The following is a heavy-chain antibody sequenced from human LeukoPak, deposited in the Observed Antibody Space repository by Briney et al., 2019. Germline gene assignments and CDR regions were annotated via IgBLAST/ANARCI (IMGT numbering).Heavy chain of an antibody. D-gene: IGHD3-22*01. CDR2: INHSGST. CDR1: GGSFSGYY. V-gene: IGHV4-34*01. Sequence: SETLSLTCAVYGGSFSGYYWSWIRQPPGKGLEWIGEINHSGSTNYNPSLKSRVTISVDTSKNQFSLKLSSVTAADTAVYYCARGLPFSYDSSLWGQGTLVTVSS. CDR3: ARGLPFSYDSSL. J-gene: IGHJ4*02.